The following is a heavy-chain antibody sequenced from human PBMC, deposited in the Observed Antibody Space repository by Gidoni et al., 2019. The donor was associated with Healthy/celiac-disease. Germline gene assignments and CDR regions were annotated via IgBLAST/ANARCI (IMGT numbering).Heavy chain of an antibody. J-gene: IGHJ4*02. CDR2: IKQDGSEK. CDR1: GYTFSSYW. V-gene: IGHV3-7*01. CDR3: ARTEGYDFWSGYFSEYYFDY. Sequence: EVQLVESGGGFVQPGGSLRLSCAASGYTFSSYWMSWVRQAPGKGLEWVAKIKQDGSEKDYVDSVKGRFTISRDNAKNSLYRQMNSLRAEDTAVYYCARTEGYDFWSGYFSEYYFDYWGQGTLVTVSS. D-gene: IGHD3-3*01.